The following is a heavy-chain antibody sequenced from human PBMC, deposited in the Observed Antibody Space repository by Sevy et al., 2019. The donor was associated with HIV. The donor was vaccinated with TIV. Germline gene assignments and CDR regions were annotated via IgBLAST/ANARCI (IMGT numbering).Heavy chain of an antibody. Sequence: GGSLRLSGAASGFNFDEFAIHWVRQAPGKGLEWVSGISYNSGSIGYADSVKGRFNISRDNAKKSLYLTMNSLRIEDTALYYSANARGGYRNHYYYPMDVWGQGTTVTVSS. D-gene: IGHD3-22*01. J-gene: IGHJ6*02. CDR1: GFNFDEFA. CDR3: ANARGGYRNHYYYPMDV. V-gene: IGHV3-9*01. CDR2: ISYNSGSI.